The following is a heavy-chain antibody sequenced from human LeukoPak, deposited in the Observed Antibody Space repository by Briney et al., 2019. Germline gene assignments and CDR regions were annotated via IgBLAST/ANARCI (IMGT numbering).Heavy chain of an antibody. J-gene: IGHJ4*02. CDR1: GYTFTSHG. CDR2: ISAYNGNT. CDR3: ARFRAGVGEPYGDY. D-gene: IGHD3-10*01. Sequence: ASVKVSCKASGYTFTSHGISWVRQAPGQGLEWMGWISAYNGNTNYAQKVQGRVTMSTDTSTSTAYMELRSLRSNDTAVYYCARFRAGVGEPYGDYWGQGTLVTVSS. V-gene: IGHV1-18*01.